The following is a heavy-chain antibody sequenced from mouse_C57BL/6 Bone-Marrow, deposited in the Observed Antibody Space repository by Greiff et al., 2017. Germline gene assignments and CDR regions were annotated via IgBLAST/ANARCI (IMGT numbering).Heavy chain of an antibody. J-gene: IGHJ2*01. CDR1: GFNIKDYY. Sequence: EVQGVESGAELVKPGASVKLSCTASGFNIKDYYMHWVKQRTEQGLEWIGRIDPEDGETKYAPKFQGKATITADTSSNTAYLQLSSLTSEDTAVYYCAPRTAQATYYFDYWGQGTTLTVSS. D-gene: IGHD3-2*02. CDR3: APRTAQATYYFDY. V-gene: IGHV14-2*01. CDR2: IDPEDGET.